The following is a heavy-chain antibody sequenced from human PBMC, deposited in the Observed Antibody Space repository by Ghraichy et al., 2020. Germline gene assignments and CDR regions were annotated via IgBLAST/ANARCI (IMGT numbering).Heavy chain of an antibody. V-gene: IGHV1-69*13. D-gene: IGHD2-2*01. Sequence: SVKVSCKASGGTFSSYAISWVRQAPGQGLEWMGGIIPIFGTANYAQKFQGRVTITADESTSTAYMELSSLRSEDTAVYYCASKTTSYAIYYYYGMDVWGQGTTVTVSS. J-gene: IGHJ6*02. CDR1: GGTFSSYA. CDR2: IIPIFGTA. CDR3: ASKTTSYAIYYYYGMDV.